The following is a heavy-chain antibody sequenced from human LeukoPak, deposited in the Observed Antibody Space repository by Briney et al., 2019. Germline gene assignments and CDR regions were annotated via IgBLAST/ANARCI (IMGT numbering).Heavy chain of an antibody. CDR2: IGAYAART. CDR3: AREGIAARDFDY. V-gene: IGHV3-23*01. J-gene: IGHJ4*02. CDR1: GFDFSSYA. Sequence: QSGGSLRLSCVASGFDFSSYAMTWVRQAPGRGLEWVSTIGAYAARTYYADSVKGRFTTSRDNSKNTLYLQMNSLKAEDTAVYYCAREGIAARDFDYWGQGTLVTVSS. D-gene: IGHD6-6*01.